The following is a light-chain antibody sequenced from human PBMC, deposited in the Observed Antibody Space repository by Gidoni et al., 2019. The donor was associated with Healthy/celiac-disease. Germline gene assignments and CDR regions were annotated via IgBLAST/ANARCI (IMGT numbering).Light chain of an antibody. CDR1: QSVLYTSNNKNY. CDR2: WAS. J-gene: IGKJ1*01. V-gene: IGKV4-1*01. Sequence: DIVIIQSQDPLAVSLGERATINCKSSQSVLYTSNNKNYLAWYQQKPGQPPKLLIYWASTRESGVPDRFSGSGSGTDFTLTISSLQAEDVAVYYCQQYYSTPRTFGQGTKVEIK. CDR3: QQYYSTPRT.